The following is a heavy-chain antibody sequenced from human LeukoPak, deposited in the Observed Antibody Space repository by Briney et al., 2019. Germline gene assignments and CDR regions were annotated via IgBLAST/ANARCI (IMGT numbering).Heavy chain of an antibody. V-gene: IGHV3-23*01. CDR1: AITFSTYA. Sequence: PGGSLRLSCAASAITFSTYAMSWVRQAPGKGLECVSVISGGAGSTYYADSVKGRFTISRDNSKNTLYLQMNSLRAEDTAVYYCARARLVVVPAATSDVWGKGTTVTVSS. CDR3: ARARLVVVPAATSDV. D-gene: IGHD2-2*01. J-gene: IGHJ6*04. CDR2: ISGGAGST.